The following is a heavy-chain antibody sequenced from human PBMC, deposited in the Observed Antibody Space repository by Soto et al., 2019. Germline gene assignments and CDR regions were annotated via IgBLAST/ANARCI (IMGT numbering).Heavy chain of an antibody. CDR3: AREGGSWGLALY. CDR1: GYTFTSYY. D-gene: IGHD3-16*01. CDR2: INPSGGST. V-gene: IGHV1-46*01. Sequence: GASVKVSCKASGYTFTSYYMHWVRQAPGQGFEWMGIINPSGGSTSYAQKFQGRVTMTRDTSTSTVYMELSSLRSEDTAVYYCAREGGSWGLALYWGQGTLVTVSS. J-gene: IGHJ4*02.